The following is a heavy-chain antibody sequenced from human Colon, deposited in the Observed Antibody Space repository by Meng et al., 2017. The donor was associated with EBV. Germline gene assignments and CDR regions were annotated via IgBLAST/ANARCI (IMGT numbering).Heavy chain of an antibody. CDR3: ARGLAWFRELLSINWFDP. D-gene: IGHD3-10*01. V-gene: IGHV4-34*02. Sequence: QAQLQQWGAGLLKPSENLSLTCAVYGGSFSGYYWTWIRQPPGKGLEWIGEINHSGSTNYNPSLKSRVTISVDTSKNQFSLKLSSVTAADTAVYYCARGLAWFRELLSINWFDPWGQGTLVTVSS. J-gene: IGHJ5*02. CDR2: INHSGST. CDR1: GGSFSGYY.